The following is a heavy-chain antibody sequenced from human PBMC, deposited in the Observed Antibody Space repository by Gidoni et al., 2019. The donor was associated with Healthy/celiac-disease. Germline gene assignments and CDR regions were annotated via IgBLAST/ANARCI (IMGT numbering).Heavy chain of an antibody. J-gene: IGHJ4*02. CDR3: ATSSLYDFWSGYSPYYFDY. V-gene: IGHV4-39*01. CDR2: IYYSGST. CDR1: GGSISSSSYY. D-gene: IGHD3-3*01. Sequence: QLQLQESGPGLVKPSETLSLTCTVSGGSISSSSYYWGWIRQPPGKGLEWIGSIYYSGSTYYNPSLKSRVTISVDTSKNQFSLKLSSVTAADTAVYYCATSSLYDFWSGYSPYYFDYWGQGTLVTVSS.